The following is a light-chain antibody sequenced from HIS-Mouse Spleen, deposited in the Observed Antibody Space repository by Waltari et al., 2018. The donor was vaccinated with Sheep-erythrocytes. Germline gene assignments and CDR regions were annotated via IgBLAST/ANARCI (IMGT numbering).Light chain of an antibody. CDR3: SSYTSSSTQV. Sequence: QSALTQPASVSGSPGQSITISCTGTSSDVGGYNYVSWYQQHPGKAPKLMIYEVSNRPSGVSTRFSGSKAGNTASLPISGLQAEDEADYYCSSYTSSSTQVFGGGTKLTVL. CDR2: EVS. J-gene: IGLJ2*01. CDR1: SSDVGGYNY. V-gene: IGLV2-14*01.